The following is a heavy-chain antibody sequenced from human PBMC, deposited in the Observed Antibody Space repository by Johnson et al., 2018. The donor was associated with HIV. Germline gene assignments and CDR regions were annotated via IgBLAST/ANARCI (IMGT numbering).Heavy chain of an antibody. CDR1: GFTVSSNY. CDR2: IYSGGST. J-gene: IGHJ3*02. V-gene: IGHV3-53*01. D-gene: IGHD2-15*01. CDR3: ARYCSGGSCYSVWQKNYAFDI. Sequence: VQLVESGGGLIQPGGSLRLSCAASGFTVSSNYMSWVRQAPGKGLEWVSVIYSGGSTYYADSVKGRFTISRDNSKNTLYLQMNSLRAEDTAVYYCARYCSGGSCYSVWQKNYAFDIWGQGTMVTVSS.